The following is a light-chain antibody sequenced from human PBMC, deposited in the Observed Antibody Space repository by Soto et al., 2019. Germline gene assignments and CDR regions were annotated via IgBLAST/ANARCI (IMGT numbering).Light chain of an antibody. J-gene: IGKJ1*01. CDR2: GAS. CDR1: QSVTSNY. CDR3: HHYET. Sequence: EIVLTQSPGTLSLSPGERATLSCGASQSVTSNYLAWYQQKPGQAPRLLIYGASSRATGIPNRFSGSGSGTEFTLTISRLEPEDFTVYYCHHYETFGQGTKVDIK. V-gene: IGKV3-20*01.